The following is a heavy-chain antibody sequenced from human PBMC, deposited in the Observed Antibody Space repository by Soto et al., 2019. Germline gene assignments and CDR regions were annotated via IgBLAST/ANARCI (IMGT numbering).Heavy chain of an antibody. CDR1: GYTFTSYG. D-gene: IGHD2-8*02. CDR2: ISAYNGNT. CDR3: ARDKLPWCILPPCASCFDP. V-gene: IGHV1-18*01. Sequence: ASVKVSCKASGYTFTSYGISWVRQAPGQGLEWMGWISAYNGNTNYAQKLQGRVTMTTDTSTSTAYMELRSLRSDDTAVYYCARDKLPWCILPPCASCFDPWGQGTLVTVSS. J-gene: IGHJ5*02.